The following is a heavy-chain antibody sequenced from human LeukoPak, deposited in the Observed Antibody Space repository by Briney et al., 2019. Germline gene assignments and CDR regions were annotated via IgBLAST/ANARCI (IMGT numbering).Heavy chain of an antibody. CDR1: GGSISSSSYY. D-gene: IGHD2-2*01. J-gene: IGHJ5*02. CDR2: IYYSGST. CDR3: XXAIXXXSXTSCYPPYNWFDP. V-gene: IGHV4-39*01. Sequence: PSETLSLTCTVSGGSISSSSYYWGWIRQPPGKGLEWIGSIYYSGSTYYNPSLKSRVTISVDTSKNQFSLKLSSVTAADTAVYYCXXAIXXXSXTSCYPPYNWFDPWGQGTLVTVSS.